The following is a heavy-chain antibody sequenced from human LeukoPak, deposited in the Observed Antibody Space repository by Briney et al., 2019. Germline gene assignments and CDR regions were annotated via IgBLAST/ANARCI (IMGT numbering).Heavy chain of an antibody. J-gene: IGHJ4*02. CDR1: GGSFSGYY. Sequence: SETLSLTCAVYGGSFSGYYWNWIRQPPGKGLEWIGEINHSGSTNYNPSLKSRVTISVDTSKNQFSLKLSSVTAADTAVYYCARVGYSYGYGYWGQGTLVTVSS. CDR3: ARVGYSYGYGY. CDR2: INHSGST. V-gene: IGHV4-34*01. D-gene: IGHD5-18*01.